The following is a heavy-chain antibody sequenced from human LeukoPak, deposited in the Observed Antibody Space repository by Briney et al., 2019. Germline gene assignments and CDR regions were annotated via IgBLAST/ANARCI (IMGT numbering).Heavy chain of an antibody. CDR2: INWNGGST. CDR1: GFTFSSYA. Sequence: PGGSLRLSCAASGFTFSSYAMSWVRQAPGKGLEWVSGINWNGGSTGYADSVKGRFTISRDNAKNSLYLQMNSLRAEDTALYYCARHNDYSNYGGIDYWGQGTLVTVSS. J-gene: IGHJ4*02. CDR3: ARHNDYSNYGGIDY. V-gene: IGHV3-20*04. D-gene: IGHD4-11*01.